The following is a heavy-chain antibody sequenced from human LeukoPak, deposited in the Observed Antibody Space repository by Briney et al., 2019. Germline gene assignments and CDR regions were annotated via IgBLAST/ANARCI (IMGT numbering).Heavy chain of an antibody. Sequence: PSETLSLTCAVSGDSITRGDFRGWIRQPPGKGLEWIVNLHPSGTTYYNPSLKSRVTTSVDTSTNHFSLTLSSVTAADTAIYYCARHSRGIGDFYFYMDVWGKGTSVTVSS. D-gene: IGHD3-3*01. J-gene: IGHJ6*03. V-gene: IGHV4-38-2*01. CDR1: GDSITRGDF. CDR3: ARHSRGIGDFYFYMDV. CDR2: LHPSGTT.